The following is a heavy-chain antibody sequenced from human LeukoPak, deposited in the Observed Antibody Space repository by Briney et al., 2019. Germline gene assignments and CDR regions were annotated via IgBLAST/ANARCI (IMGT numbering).Heavy chain of an antibody. D-gene: IGHD2-2*01. CDR2: INHSGST. Sequence: PSETLSLTCAVYGGPFSGYYWSWIRQPPGKGLEWIGEINHSGSTNYNPSLKSRVTISVDTSKNQFSLKLSSVTAADTAVYYCARDAVVVVPAAIGTVAGQYYFDYWGQGTLVTVSS. CDR1: GGPFSGYY. CDR3: ARDAVVVVPAAIGTVAGQYYFDY. J-gene: IGHJ4*02. V-gene: IGHV4-34*01.